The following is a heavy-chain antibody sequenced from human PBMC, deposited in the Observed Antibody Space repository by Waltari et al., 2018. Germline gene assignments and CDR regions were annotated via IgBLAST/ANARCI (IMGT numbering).Heavy chain of an antibody. CDR3: AREAYCGGDCYPGNDY. CDR1: GGTFSSYA. Sequence: QVQLVQSGAEVKKPGSSVKVSCKASGGTFSSYAISWVRQAPGQGLEWKGRIIPIFGTANYAQKFQGRVTITADKSTSTAYMELSSLRSEDTAVYYCAREAYCGGDCYPGNDYWGQGTLVIVSS. CDR2: IIPIFGTA. D-gene: IGHD2-21*01. J-gene: IGHJ4*02. V-gene: IGHV1-69*08.